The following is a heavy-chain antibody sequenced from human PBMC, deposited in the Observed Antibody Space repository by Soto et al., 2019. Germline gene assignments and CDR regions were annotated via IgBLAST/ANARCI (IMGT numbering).Heavy chain of an antibody. CDR1: GFTFSDYD. CDR2: ISYDGSNK. CDR3: ARRGVYSSSAPFADYSQP. V-gene: IGHV3-30*03. Sequence: PGGSLRLSCAASGFTFSDYDMSWIRQAPGKGLEWVAVISYDGSNKYYADSVKGQFTISRDNSKNTLYLQMNSLRAEDTAVYYCARRGVYSSSAPFADYSQPWGEGTLVTVSS. J-gene: IGHJ1*01. D-gene: IGHD6-6*01.